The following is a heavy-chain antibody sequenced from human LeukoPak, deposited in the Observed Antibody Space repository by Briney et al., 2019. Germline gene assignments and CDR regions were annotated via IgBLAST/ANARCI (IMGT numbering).Heavy chain of an antibody. CDR3: ARASTVTPRF. Sequence: GGSLRLSCAASGFILSSYNMNWVRQAPGKGLEWVSFISSDADAIYYADSVKGRFTISRDSAKNPLYLQMNSLRAEDTAVYYCARASTVTPRFWGQGTLVTVSS. J-gene: IGHJ4*02. CDR2: ISSDADAI. V-gene: IGHV3-48*01. CDR1: GFILSSYN. D-gene: IGHD4-17*01.